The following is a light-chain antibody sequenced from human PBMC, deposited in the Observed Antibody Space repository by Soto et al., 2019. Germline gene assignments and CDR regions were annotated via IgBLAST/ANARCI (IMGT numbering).Light chain of an antibody. CDR2: ASS. Sequence: DIQMTQSPSSLSASVGDRVTITCRASQTISSSLNWYQQRPGKAPNLLIYASSSLQSGVPPRFSGSGSGTDFTLTISSLQPEDFATYYCRQTYSTPITFGQGTRLEIK. V-gene: IGKV1-39*01. CDR3: RQTYSTPIT. CDR1: QTISSS. J-gene: IGKJ5*01.